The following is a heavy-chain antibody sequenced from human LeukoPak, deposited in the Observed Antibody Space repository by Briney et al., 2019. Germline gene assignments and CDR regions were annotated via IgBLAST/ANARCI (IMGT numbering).Heavy chain of an antibody. Sequence: GGSLGLSCAASGFTFSSYGMHWVRQAPGKGLEWVAFIRYDGSNKYYADSVKGRFTISRDNAKNSLYLQMNSLRAEDTAVYYCARADSSIAARLSRSSIFNYYYYMDVWGKGTTVTVSS. V-gene: IGHV3-30*02. J-gene: IGHJ6*03. CDR3: ARADSSIAARLSRSSIFNYYYYMDV. CDR2: IRYDGSNK. CDR1: GFTFSSYG. D-gene: IGHD6-6*01.